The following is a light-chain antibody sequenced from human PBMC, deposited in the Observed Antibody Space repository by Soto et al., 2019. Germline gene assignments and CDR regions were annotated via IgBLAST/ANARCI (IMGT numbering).Light chain of an antibody. CDR3: QQYHNLCT. J-gene: IGKJ1*01. CDR2: RAS. Sequence: EIVMTKSPATLSVSPGERATLSCTASHYIYSNVAWFQQRPGQAPRLLIYRASTRATGTPARFSGSVSGTEFTLTITSLQSEEFALYYCQQYHNLCTFGQGTEVEIK. V-gene: IGKV3-15*01. CDR1: HYIYSN.